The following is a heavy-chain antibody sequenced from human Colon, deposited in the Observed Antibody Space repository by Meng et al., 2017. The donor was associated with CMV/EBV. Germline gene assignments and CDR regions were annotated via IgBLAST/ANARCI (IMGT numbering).Heavy chain of an antibody. Sequence: ASVKVSCKASGYTFTGYYMHWVRQAPGQGLEWMGWINPNSGGTNYAQKFQGRVTRTRDTSISTAYMELSRLRSDDTAVYYCARVGIQLWLNFDYWGQGTLVTVSS. CDR3: ARVGIQLWLNFDY. V-gene: IGHV1-2*02. D-gene: IGHD5-18*01. CDR1: GYTFTGYY. CDR2: INPNSGGT. J-gene: IGHJ4*02.